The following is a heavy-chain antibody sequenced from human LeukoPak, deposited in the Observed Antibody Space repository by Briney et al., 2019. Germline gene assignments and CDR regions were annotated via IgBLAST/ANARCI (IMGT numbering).Heavy chain of an antibody. J-gene: IGHJ4*02. V-gene: IGHV3-23*01. D-gene: IGHD2-2*01. CDR1: GFTFSSYA. CDR2: ISGSGGST. Sequence: PGGSLRLSCAASGFTFSSYAMSWVRQAPGKGLEWVSAISGSGGSTYYADSVKGRFTISRDNSKNTLYLQMNSLRAEDTALYYCAKGYCASLTCFSRFDYWGQGILVTVSS. CDR3: AKGYCASLTCFSRFDY.